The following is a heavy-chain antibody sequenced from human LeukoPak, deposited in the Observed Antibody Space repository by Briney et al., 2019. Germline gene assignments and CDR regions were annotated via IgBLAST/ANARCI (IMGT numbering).Heavy chain of an antibody. CDR3: AKDFTLDDSSGYYYGYYYYGMDV. J-gene: IGHJ6*02. CDR1: GFTFSSYG. D-gene: IGHD3-22*01. CDR2: ISYDGSNK. Sequence: GRSLRLSCAASGFTFSSYGMHWVRQAPGKGLEWVAVISYDGSNKYYADSVKGRFTISRDNSKNTLYLQMNSLRAEDTAVYYCAKDFTLDDSSGYYYGYYYYGMDVWGQGTTVTVS. V-gene: IGHV3-30*18.